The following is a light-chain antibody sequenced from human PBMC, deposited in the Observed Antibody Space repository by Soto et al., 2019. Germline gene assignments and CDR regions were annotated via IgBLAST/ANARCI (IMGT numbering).Light chain of an antibody. J-gene: IGLJ1*01. CDR3: SSYRSSSTRV. Sequence: QSALTQPASVSGSPGQSITISCTGTSSDVGGYNYVSWYQQYPGKAPKLMIYEVSNRPSGVSNRFSGSRSGNTASLTISGLLAEDEADYCCSSYRSSSTRVSGTGTKVTVL. V-gene: IGLV2-14*01. CDR1: SSDVGGYNY. CDR2: EVS.